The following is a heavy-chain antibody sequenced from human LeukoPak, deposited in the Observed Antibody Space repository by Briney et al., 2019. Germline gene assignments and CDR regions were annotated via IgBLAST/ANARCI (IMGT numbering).Heavy chain of an antibody. D-gene: IGHD3-22*01. V-gene: IGHV1-8*01. J-gene: IGHJ3*02. CDR1: GYTFTSYD. Sequence: GASVKVSCKASGYTFTSYDINWVRQATGQGLEWMGWMNPNSGNTGYAQKFQGRVTMTRNTSISTAYMELSSLRSEDTAVYYCASEDSSGLDAFDIWGQGTMVTVSS. CDR3: ASEDSSGLDAFDI. CDR2: MNPNSGNT.